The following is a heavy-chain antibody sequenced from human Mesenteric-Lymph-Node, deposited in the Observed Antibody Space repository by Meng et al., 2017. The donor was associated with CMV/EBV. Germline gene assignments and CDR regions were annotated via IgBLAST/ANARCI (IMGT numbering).Heavy chain of an antibody. V-gene: IGHV3-21*01. CDR3: ARDGRITIFGVVTYSFDY. CDR2: ISSSSSYI. Sequence: GESLKISCAASGFTFSSYSMNWVRQAPGKGLEWVSSISSSSSYIYYADSVKGRFTISRDNAKNSLYLQMNSLRAEDTAVYYCARDGRITIFGVVTYSFDYWGQGTQVTVSS. CDR1: GFTFSSYS. J-gene: IGHJ4*02. D-gene: IGHD3-3*01.